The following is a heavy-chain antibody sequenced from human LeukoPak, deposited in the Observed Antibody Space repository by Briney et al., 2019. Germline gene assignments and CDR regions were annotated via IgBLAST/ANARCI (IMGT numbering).Heavy chain of an antibody. CDR3: ARDVYGSPVRFDY. CDR1: GGSISSGDYY. Sequence: PSQTLSLTSTVSGGSISSGDYYWSWIRQPPGKGLEWIGYIYYSGSTYYNPSLKSRVTISVDTSKNQFSLKLSSVTAADTAVYYCARDVYGSPVRFDYWGQGTLVTVSS. V-gene: IGHV4-30-4*01. CDR2: IYYSGST. D-gene: IGHD2-15*01. J-gene: IGHJ4*02.